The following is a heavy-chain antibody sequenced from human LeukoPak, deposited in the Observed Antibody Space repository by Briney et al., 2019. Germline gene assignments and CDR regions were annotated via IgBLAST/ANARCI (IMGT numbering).Heavy chain of an antibody. CDR3: ARGVLVRGVPFDY. CDR2: INHSGST. CDR1: GFTFSSYA. J-gene: IGHJ4*02. D-gene: IGHD3-10*01. V-gene: IGHV4-34*01. Sequence: GSLRLPCAASGFTFSSYAMSWIRQPPGKGLEWIGEINHSGSTNYNPSLKSRVTISVDTSKNQFSLKLSSVTAADTAVYYCARGVLVRGVPFDYWGQGTLVTVSS.